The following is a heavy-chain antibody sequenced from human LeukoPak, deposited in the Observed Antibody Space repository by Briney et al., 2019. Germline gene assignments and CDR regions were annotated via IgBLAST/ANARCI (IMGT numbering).Heavy chain of an antibody. CDR2: ISGSGGRT. J-gene: IGHJ4*02. D-gene: IGHD3-16*01. Sequence: GGSLRLSWAAAGFIFSSYAIYWVRQAPGRGVEGVAGISGSGGRTYFADCVKGRFTISSDSSRNTVYFQLNNLRVEDTAIYYCAKASWVSSTDAVRWGQGTLVTVSS. V-gene: IGHV3-23*01. CDR1: GFIFSSYA. CDR3: AKASWVSSTDAVR.